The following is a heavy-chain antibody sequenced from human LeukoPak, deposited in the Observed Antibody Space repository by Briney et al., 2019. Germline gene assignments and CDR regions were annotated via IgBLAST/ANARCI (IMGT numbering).Heavy chain of an antibody. V-gene: IGHV4-30-4*08. D-gene: IGHD5-18*01. Sequence: PSETLSLTCTVSGGSISSGDYYWSWIRQPPGKGLEWIGYIYYSGSTYYNPSLKSRVTISVDTSKNQFSLKLSSVTAADTAVYYCARENSRGYSYGYNYYYGMDVWGQGTTVTVSS. CDR2: IYYSGST. J-gene: IGHJ6*02. CDR1: GGSISSGDYY. CDR3: ARENSRGYSYGYNYYYGMDV.